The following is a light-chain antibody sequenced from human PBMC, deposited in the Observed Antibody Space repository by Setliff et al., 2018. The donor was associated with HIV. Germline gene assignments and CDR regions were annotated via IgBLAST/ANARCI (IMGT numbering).Light chain of an antibody. V-gene: IGLV2-14*03. CDR1: SSDVGRYNY. CDR2: DVS. J-gene: IGLJ1*01. Sequence: QSALTQPASVSGSPGQSITISCTGTSSDVGRYNYVSWYQQHPGKTPKLIIYDVSKWPSGVSNRFSASKSGKTAYLKIYGIKAEEEDDYYCCSYTSISTYVLGTGTKVNV. CDR3: CSYTSISTYV.